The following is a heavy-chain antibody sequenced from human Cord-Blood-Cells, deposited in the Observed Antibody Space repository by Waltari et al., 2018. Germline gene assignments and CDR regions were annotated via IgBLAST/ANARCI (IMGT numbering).Heavy chain of an antibody. CDR1: VGPISSISYY. J-gene: IGHJ3*02. CDR3: ARPGIVGATRGAFDI. D-gene: IGHD1-26*01. CDR2: IYYSGST. V-gene: IGHV4-39*01. Sequence: QLQLQESGPGLVKPSGTRSPTCLVSVGPISSISYYWAWIPQPPGKGLEWIGSIYYSGSTYYNPSLKSRVTISVDTSKNQFSLKLSSVTAADTAVYYCARPGIVGATRGAFDIWGQGTMVTVSS.